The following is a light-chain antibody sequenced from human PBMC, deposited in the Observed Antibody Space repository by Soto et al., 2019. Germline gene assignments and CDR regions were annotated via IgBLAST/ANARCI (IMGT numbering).Light chain of an antibody. CDR3: QQYENWPG. CDR1: QTISSTY. J-gene: IGKJ4*01. CDR2: GAS. Sequence: EIVLTQSPGTLSLSPGDRATLSCRASQTISSTYLAWYQQKPGQAPRLLIYGASTRATGIPARFSGSGSGTEFTLTISGLQSEDFAVYYCQQYENWPGFGGGTKVDIK. V-gene: IGKV3-15*01.